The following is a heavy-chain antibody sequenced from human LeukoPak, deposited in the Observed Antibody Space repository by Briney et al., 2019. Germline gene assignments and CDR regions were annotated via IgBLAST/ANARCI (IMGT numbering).Heavy chain of an antibody. V-gene: IGHV3-23*01. CDR1: GYIFNNND. Sequence: GGPLRLSCGASGYIFNNNDIVWGRQAPGKGREWGAAINYCGDATKYTDSVKGRFTISRDNSKNTLYLQLNSLRPDDTAVYYCARCTASCYANAFDVWGQGTFLTVSS. CDR2: INYCGDAT. D-gene: IGHD2-2*01. CDR3: ARCTASCYANAFDV. J-gene: IGHJ3*01.